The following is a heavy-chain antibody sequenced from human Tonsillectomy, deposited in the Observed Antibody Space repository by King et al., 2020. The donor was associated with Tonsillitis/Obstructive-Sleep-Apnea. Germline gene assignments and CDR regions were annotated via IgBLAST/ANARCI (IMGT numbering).Heavy chain of an antibody. CDR2: ISWNSGSI. CDR1: GFTFEDYA. V-gene: IGHV3-9*01. D-gene: IGHD2-2*01. Sequence: QLVQSGGGLVQPGRSLRLSCAASGFTFEDYAMHWVRQAPGKGLEWVSGISWNSGSIGYADSLKGRFIISRDNAKNSLYLQMNSLRIEDTALFYYAKDITHGDWSSTRCYHRRFDYWGQGPLVTVS. J-gene: IGHJ4*02. CDR3: AKDITHGDWSSTRCYHRRFDY.